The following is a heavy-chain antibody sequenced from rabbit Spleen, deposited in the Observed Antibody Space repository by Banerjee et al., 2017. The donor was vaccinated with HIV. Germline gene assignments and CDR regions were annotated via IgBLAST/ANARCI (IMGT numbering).Heavy chain of an antibody. CDR3: ARDAGTSFSTYGMDL. Sequence: QSLEESGGDLVKPEGSLTLTCKASGFSFNSGYDMCWVRQAPGKGLEWIACIYAGSSGSTYSATWAKGRFTLSKTSSTTVTLQMTSLTAADTATYFCARDAGTSFSTYGMDLWGQGTLVTVS. CDR2: IYAGSSGST. J-gene: IGHJ3*01. D-gene: IGHD8-1*01. CDR1: GFSFNSGYD. V-gene: IGHV1S40*01.